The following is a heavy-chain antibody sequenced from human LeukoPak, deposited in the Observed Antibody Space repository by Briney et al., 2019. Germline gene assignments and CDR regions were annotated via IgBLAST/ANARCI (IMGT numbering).Heavy chain of an antibody. Sequence: GGSLRLSCAASGLTFNSYAMSWRRQAPTKGLEWVSAISGSGTGTYYTDSVKGRFTISRDNSKNTLYLQMNTLSAEDTAVYYCATWRWLAPYLHYWGQGTLVTVSS. V-gene: IGHV3-23*01. CDR1: GLTFNSYA. CDR3: ATWRWLAPYLHY. D-gene: IGHD6-19*01. J-gene: IGHJ4*02. CDR2: ISGSGTGT.